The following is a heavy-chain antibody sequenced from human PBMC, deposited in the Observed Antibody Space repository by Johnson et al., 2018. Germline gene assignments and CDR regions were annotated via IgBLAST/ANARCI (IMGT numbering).Heavy chain of an antibody. CDR3: ARSSYDSTGVPMALDI. J-gene: IGHJ3*02. Sequence: QVQLQEAGPGLVKPSETLSLTCSVSGGSIHTYHWSWIRQPPGKGLEWIGNIHYTGSTNYNPSLKSRVTISVDTSKNQFSLKLSSVIAADTAVYFCARSSYDSTGVPMALDIWGQGTGVTVSS. CDR1: GGSIHTYH. D-gene: IGHD3-22*01. CDR2: IHYTGST. V-gene: IGHV4-59*01.